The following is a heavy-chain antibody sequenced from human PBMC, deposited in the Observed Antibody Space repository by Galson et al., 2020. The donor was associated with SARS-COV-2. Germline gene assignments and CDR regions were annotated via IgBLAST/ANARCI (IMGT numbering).Heavy chain of an antibody. CDR3: ARSLDVYSPTPIRH. V-gene: IGHV4-59*08. Sequence: SETLSLTCTVSSGSISSYYWMWIRQPPGKGLESVGYTYHTGSTYSNPSLKSRVSMSVDTSKKQFSLELSSVTAADTAIYYCARSLDVYSPTPIRHWGQGTLVFVSS. CDR2: TYHTGST. J-gene: IGHJ4*02. CDR1: SGSISSYY. D-gene: IGHD4-4*01.